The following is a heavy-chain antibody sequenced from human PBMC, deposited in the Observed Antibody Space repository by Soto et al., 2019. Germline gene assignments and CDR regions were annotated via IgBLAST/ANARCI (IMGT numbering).Heavy chain of an antibody. CDR2: ISGSGTYT. V-gene: IGHV3-11*06. Sequence: QVQLVESGGDLVKPGGSLRLSCAASGFTCSDYYMSWIRQAPGKGLEWVADISGSGTYTDYADSVKGRFTISRDNADSSLYLHLDSLRAEDTAVYYSARDPPGYTSGQNCFDNWGQGTLVTVSS. D-gene: IGHD5-18*01. J-gene: IGHJ4*02. CDR1: GFTCSDYY. CDR3: ARDPPGYTSGQNCFDN.